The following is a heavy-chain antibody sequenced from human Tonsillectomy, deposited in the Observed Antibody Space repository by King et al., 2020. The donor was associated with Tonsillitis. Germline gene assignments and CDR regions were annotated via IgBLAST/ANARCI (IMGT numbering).Heavy chain of an antibody. CDR1: GGSISSYY. CDR3: ARRYWGGDCYSLIDWDFGL. J-gene: IGHJ2*01. V-gene: IGHV4-59*08. CDR2: IYYSGST. Sequence: QLQESGPGLVKPSETLSLTCTVSGGSISSYYWSWIRQPPGKGLEWIGYIYYSGSTNYNPSLKSRVTISVDTSKNQFSLKLSAVTAADTAVYYCARRYWGGDCYSLIDWDFGLWGRGTLVTVSS. D-gene: IGHD2-21*02.